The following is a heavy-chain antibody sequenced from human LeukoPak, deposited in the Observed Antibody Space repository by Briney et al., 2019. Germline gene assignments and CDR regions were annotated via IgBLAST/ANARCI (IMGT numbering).Heavy chain of an antibody. CDR3: ARGDGYNCFDY. CDR2: FYKDGRT. CDR1: GFTFSDYY. Sequence: PGGSLRLSCAASGFTFSDYYMSWVRQAPGKGLEWVSVFYKDGRTYYADSVKGRFTISRDNSQNTLYLQMNSLRVDDSAVYYCARGDGYNCFDYWGQGTLVAVSS. V-gene: IGHV3-53*01. J-gene: IGHJ4*02. D-gene: IGHD5-24*01.